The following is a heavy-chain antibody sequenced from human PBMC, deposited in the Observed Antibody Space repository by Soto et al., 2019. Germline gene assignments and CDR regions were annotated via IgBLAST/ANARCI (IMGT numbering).Heavy chain of an antibody. CDR1: GFTFSSYA. CDR2: ISGSGGST. V-gene: IGHV3-23*01. Sequence: PGGSLRLSCAASGFTFSSYAMSWVRQAPGQGLEWVSAISGSGGSTYYADSVKGRFTISRDNSKNTLYLQMNSLRAEDTAVYYCAKDRDDYGDYVGNFDYWGQGTLVTVSS. J-gene: IGHJ4*02. D-gene: IGHD4-17*01. CDR3: AKDRDDYGDYVGNFDY.